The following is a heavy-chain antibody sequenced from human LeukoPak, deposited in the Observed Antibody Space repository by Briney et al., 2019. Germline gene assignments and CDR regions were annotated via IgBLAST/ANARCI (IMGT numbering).Heavy chain of an antibody. J-gene: IGHJ3*02. CDR3: ARDQYYSDSSGYPYDI. V-gene: IGHV3-23*01. CDR2: ISGGGGTT. CDR1: GISFSSYA. Sequence: GSLRLSCAASGISFSSYAMSWVRQAPGKGLEWVSHISGGGGTTYYADSVEGRFTISRDNAKNSLYLQMSSLRVEDTAVYYCARDQYYSDSSGYPYDIWGQGTMVTVSS. D-gene: IGHD3-22*01.